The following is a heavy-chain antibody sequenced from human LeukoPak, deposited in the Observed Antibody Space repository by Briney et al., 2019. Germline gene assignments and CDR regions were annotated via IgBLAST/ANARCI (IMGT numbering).Heavy chain of an antibody. J-gene: IGHJ4*02. CDR2: ISHSGST. Sequence: PSGTLSLTCAVSGYSISSGYWWGWVRQSPGKGLEWIGEISHSGSTNYNPSLKSRVTISLDKSTNQLSLQLTSVTAADTAVYHCARAGDYCLEQWGQGILVSVSS. V-gene: IGHV4-4*02. CDR1: GYSISSGYW. CDR3: ARAGDYCLEQ. D-gene: IGHD2-15*01.